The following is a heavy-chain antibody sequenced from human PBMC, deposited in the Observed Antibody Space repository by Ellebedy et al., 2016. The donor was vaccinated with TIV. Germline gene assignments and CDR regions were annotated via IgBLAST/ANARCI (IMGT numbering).Heavy chain of an antibody. D-gene: IGHD6-6*01. J-gene: IGHJ4*02. CDR1: GGSISSSSYY. CDR2: IYYSGST. V-gene: IGHV4-39*07. Sequence: SETLSLXXTVSGGSISSSSYYWGWIRQPPGKGLEWIGSIYYSGSTNYNPSLKSRVTISVDTSKNQFSLKLSSVTAADTAVYYCARGIAARPTGRFDYWGQGTLVTVSS. CDR3: ARGIAARPTGRFDY.